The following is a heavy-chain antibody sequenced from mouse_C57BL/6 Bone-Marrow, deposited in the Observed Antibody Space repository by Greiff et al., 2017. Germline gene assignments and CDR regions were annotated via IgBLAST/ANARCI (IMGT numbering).Heavy chain of an antibody. V-gene: IGHV5-4*01. CDR3: ARDEGTTVVGPFDY. CDR2: ISDGGSYP. J-gene: IGHJ2*01. D-gene: IGHD1-1*01. Sequence: EVQGVESGGGLVKPGGSLKLSCAASGFTFSSSAMSWVRQTPEKRLEWVATISDGGSYPYYPDNVKGRFTIYRDNAKNNLYLQMSHLKSEDTSMYYCARDEGTTVVGPFDYWGQGTTLTVSS. CDR1: GFTFSSSA.